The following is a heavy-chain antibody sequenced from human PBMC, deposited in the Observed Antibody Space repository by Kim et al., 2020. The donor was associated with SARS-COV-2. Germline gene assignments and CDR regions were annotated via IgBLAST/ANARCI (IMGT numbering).Heavy chain of an antibody. CDR1: GGSISSSSYY. CDR3: ARTRGDDFWSGPTSQAFDI. J-gene: IGHJ3*02. Sequence: SETLSLTCTVSGGSISSSSYYWGWIRQPPGKGLEWIGSIYYSGSTYYNPSLKSRVTISVATSKNQFSLKLSSVTAADTAVYYCARTRGDDFWSGPTSQAFDIWGQGTMVSVSS. D-gene: IGHD3-3*01. V-gene: IGHV4-39*01. CDR2: IYYSGST.